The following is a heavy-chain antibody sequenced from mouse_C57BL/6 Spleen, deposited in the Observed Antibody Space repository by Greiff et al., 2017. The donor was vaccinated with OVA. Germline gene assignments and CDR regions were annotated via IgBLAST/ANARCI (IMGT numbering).Heavy chain of an antibody. CDR1: GFTFSSYA. CDR2: ISPGGSYT. CDR3: ARGRHDGYDD. J-gene: IGHJ2*01. V-gene: IGHV5-4*01. D-gene: IGHD2-3*01. Sequence: EVHLEESGAGLVKPGGSLKLSCAASGFTFSSYAMSWVRQTPEQGLEWVATISPGGSYTYYPDNVKGRFTISRDNAKNTLYLQMSHLQSEDTAMYYCARGRHDGYDDWGQGTTLTVSS.